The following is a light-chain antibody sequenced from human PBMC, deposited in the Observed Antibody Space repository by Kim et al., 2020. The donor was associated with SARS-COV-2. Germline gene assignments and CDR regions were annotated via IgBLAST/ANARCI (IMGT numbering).Light chain of an antibody. V-gene: IGKV3-15*01. CDR2: GAS. CDR3: QQDNNWPS. CDR1: RRVNGN. Sequence: VSQAEKTAPTCRASRRVNGNLAWYQQNRDQAPRLLVYGASARATGIPARCSGSGAGTEFTLTISSLQSEDFAVYYCQQDNNWPSFGQGTKVDIK. J-gene: IGKJ1*01.